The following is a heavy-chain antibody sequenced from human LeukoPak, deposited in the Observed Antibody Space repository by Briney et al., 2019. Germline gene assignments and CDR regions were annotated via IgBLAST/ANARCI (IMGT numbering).Heavy chain of an antibody. J-gene: IGHJ6*02. CDR3: ARGPRERITIFGVVADYYYYGMDV. V-gene: IGHV4-34*01. Sequence: PSETLSLTCAVYGGSFSGYYWSWIRQPPGKGLEWIGEINHSGSTNYNPSLKSRVTISVDTSKNQFSLKLSSVTAADTAVYYCARGPRERITIFGVVADYYYYGMDVWGQGTTVTVSS. CDR2: INHSGST. D-gene: IGHD3-3*01. CDR1: GGSFSGYY.